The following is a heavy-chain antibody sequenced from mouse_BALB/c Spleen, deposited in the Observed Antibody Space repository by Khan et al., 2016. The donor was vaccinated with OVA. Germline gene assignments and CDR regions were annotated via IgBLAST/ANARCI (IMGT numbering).Heavy chain of an antibody. CDR3: AKNWANWGGMDY. V-gene: IGHV3-2*02. CDR2: ISYSGNI. CDR1: GYSITSDYA. Sequence: EVQLVESGPGLVKPSQSLSLTCNVTGYSITSDYAWNWIRQFPGNNLEWMGYISYSGNIFYNPSLKSRISITRDTSKNQFFLQLKSVTTEDTATFYGAKNWANWGGMDYWGQGTSVSVSS. D-gene: IGHD4-1*01. J-gene: IGHJ4*01.